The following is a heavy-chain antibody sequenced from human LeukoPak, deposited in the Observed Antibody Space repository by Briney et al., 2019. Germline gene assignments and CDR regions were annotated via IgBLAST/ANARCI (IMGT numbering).Heavy chain of an antibody. CDR3: ARDLGYCSGGSCSNWFDP. J-gene: IGHJ5*02. CDR2: IIPIFGTA. D-gene: IGHD2-15*01. CDR1: GGTFSSYA. Sequence: SVKVSCKASGGTFSSYAISWVRQAPGQGLEWMGRIIPIFGTANYAQKFQGRVTITTDESTSTAYMELSSPRSEDTAVYYCARDLGYCSGGSCSNWFDPWGQGTLVTVSS. V-gene: IGHV1-69*05.